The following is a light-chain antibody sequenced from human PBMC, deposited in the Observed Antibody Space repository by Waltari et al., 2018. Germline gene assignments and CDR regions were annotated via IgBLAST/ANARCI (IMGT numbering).Light chain of an antibody. V-gene: IGKV1-5*03. CDR1: QSITRW. Sequence: DIQMTQSPSTLSASVGDRVTITCRASQSITRWLAWDQQKPGKAPELLICKASSLESGVPARFSGSGSGTEFTLTISSLQPDDFATYYCQQYNTYSTFGQGTKLEIK. CDR2: KAS. J-gene: IGKJ2*01. CDR3: QQYNTYST.